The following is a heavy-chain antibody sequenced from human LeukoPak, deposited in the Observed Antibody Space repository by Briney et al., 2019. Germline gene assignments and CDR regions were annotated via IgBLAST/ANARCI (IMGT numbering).Heavy chain of an antibody. CDR3: AKHFDPRSEVGATFFLSGYYFDY. J-gene: IGHJ4*02. Sequence: PSETLSLTCTVSGGSISSSSYYWGWIRQPPGKGLEWIGSIYYSGSTYYNPSLKSRVTISVDTSKNQFSLKLSSVTAADTAVYYCAKHFDPRSEVGATFFLSGYYFDYWGQGTLVTVSS. CDR2: IYYSGST. CDR1: GGSISSSSYY. V-gene: IGHV4-39*07. D-gene: IGHD1-26*01.